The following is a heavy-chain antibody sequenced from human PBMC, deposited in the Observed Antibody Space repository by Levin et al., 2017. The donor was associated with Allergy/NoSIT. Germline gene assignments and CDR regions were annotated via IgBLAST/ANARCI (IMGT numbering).Heavy chain of an antibody. D-gene: IGHD4-17*01. V-gene: IGHV3-64*02. CDR1: GFTFSRFA. Sequence: GGSLRLSCAASGFTFSRFAMHWVRQAPGKGLEYVSVISSNGGSTYYADSVKGRFSISRDNSRNTLYLQLGSLRTEDMAMYYCAREGTTASLNAFDLWGQGTMVTVSS. CDR2: ISSNGGST. J-gene: IGHJ3*01. CDR3: AREGTTASLNAFDL.